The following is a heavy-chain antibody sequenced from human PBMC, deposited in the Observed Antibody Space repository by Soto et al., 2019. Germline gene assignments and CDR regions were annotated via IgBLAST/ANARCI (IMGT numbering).Heavy chain of an antibody. D-gene: IGHD5-18*01. CDR1: GGSISSAAYY. CDR3: AREYSYGSNFFDC. Sequence: QVQLQESGPGLVKPSQTLSLSCTVSGGSISSAAYYWSWIRQHPGKGLEWIVYISHSGSTYYTPSLKSRVILSADTAKNEFSLNLTSVTAADTAVYYCAREYSYGSNFFDCWGQGALVTVSS. J-gene: IGHJ4*02. V-gene: IGHV4-31*03. CDR2: ISHSGST.